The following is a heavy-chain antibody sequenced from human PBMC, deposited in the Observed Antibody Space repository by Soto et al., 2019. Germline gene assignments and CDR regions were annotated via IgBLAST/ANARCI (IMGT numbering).Heavy chain of an antibody. J-gene: IGHJ6*02. CDR2: IIPGFAAP. V-gene: IGHV1-69*12. CDR3: ARDRLMRGNSYYYGMDV. CDR1: GGTFGTFA. Sequence: QVLLVQSGAEVKKPGSSEKISCKTSGGTFGTFAITWVRLAPGRGLEWMGVIIPGFAAPTYAQTLQGRVSITADESTSTAYMELSGLTFDDAAVYYCARDRLMRGNSYYYGMDVWGQGTTVTVSS. D-gene: IGHD2-21*02.